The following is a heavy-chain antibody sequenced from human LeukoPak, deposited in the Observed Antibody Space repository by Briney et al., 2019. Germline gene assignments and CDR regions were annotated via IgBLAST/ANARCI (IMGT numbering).Heavy chain of an antibody. CDR1: GFTFSTYA. J-gene: IGHJ4*02. D-gene: IGHD4-17*01. V-gene: IGHV3-23*01. Sequence: GGSLRLSCAASGFTFSTYAMSWVRQAPGKGLEWVSGIGGSGSTTYYADSVKGRFTISRDNSKNTLYLQKKSLRAEDTAVYYCAKRVTTLEYWGQGTLVTVSS. CDR3: AKRVTTLEY. CDR2: IGGSGSTT.